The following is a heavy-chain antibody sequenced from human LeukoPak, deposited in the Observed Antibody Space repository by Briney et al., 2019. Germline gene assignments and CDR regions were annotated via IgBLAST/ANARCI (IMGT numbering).Heavy chain of an antibody. J-gene: IGHJ4*02. CDR3: GRSGGYYHFDY. Sequence: SETLSLTCTVSGGSISGSSSYWAWIRQPPGKGLEWIGSIYYSGSAYYNPSLKSRVTISVDTSRNQFSLKLSSVAAADTAVFYCGRSGGYYHFDYWGQGTLVTVSS. CDR1: GGSISGSSSY. D-gene: IGHD1-26*01. CDR2: IYYSGSA. V-gene: IGHV4-39*01.